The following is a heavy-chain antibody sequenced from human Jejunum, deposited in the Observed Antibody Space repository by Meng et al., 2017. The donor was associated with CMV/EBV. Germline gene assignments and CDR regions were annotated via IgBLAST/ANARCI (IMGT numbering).Heavy chain of an antibody. V-gene: IGHV1-3*01. CDR2: INAGDGDT. CDR1: GYTFTAYP. Sequence: ASGYTFTAYPIHWVRQAPGQRLEWMGWINAGDGDTKYSQKFQGRVTIIRDTSATTAYMELSSLRSEDTAVYYCAKVAYCNSVSCSFDYWGQGTLVTVSS. J-gene: IGHJ4*02. CDR3: AKVAYCNSVSCSFDY. D-gene: IGHD2-2*01.